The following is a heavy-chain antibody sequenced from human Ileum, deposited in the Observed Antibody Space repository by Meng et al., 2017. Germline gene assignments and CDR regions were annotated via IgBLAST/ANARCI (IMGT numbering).Heavy chain of an antibody. V-gene: IGHV4-61*01. CDR2: MYFSGST. CDR3: ARGHYDKYFDS. J-gene: IGHJ4*02. D-gene: IGHD3-22*01. Sequence: QVHLHDAGPGLGRPSEPLSLTCRMSGGSLNSGSYYWSWIRQPPGKGLEWIGYMYFSGSTKYNASLKSRVSISVDTSKKQFSLNLTSVTAADTAVYYCARGHYDKYFDSWGQGTLVTVSS. CDR1: GGSLNSGSYY.